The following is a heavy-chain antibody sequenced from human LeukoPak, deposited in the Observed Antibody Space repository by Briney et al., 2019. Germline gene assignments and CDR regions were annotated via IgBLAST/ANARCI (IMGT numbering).Heavy chain of an antibody. V-gene: IGHV3-74*01. CDR3: ARAPSEIGGYYPEYFRH. J-gene: IGHJ1*01. D-gene: IGHD3-22*01. CDR1: GFTFSSYW. CDR2: IKSDGRT. Sequence: AGGSLRLSCAASGFTFSSYWMHWVRQAPGKGLVWVSRIKSDGRTRYAGSVKVRFPISRDNAKNTVSLQMNSLRAEDTGAYYCARAPSEIGGYYPEYFRHWGQGTLVTGS.